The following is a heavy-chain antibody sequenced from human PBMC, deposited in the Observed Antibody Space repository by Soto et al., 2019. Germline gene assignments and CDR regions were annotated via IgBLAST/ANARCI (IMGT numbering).Heavy chain of an antibody. V-gene: IGHV4-39*01. CDR1: GGSIIGSGFY. J-gene: IGHJ5*02. CDR3: ATRSGDYVGWFDP. CDR2: IDSSGTA. Sequence: QLQLRESGPGLVKPSETLSLTCTVSGGSIIGSGFYWAWIRQPPGKGLEWIGSIDSSGTANYSPALKRRLAIDVDTSKYLFSLSLSSVPGADTAVYYWATRSGDYVGWFDPWGQGTRVTVSS. D-gene: IGHD4-17*01.